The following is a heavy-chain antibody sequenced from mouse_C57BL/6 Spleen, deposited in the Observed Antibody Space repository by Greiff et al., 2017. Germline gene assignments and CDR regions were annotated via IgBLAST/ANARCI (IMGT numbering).Heavy chain of an antibody. CDR3: TRALTGTDYYAMDY. V-gene: IGHV14-4*01. CDR1: GFNIKDDY. D-gene: IGHD4-1*01. J-gene: IGHJ4*01. CDR2: IDPENGDT. Sequence: EVQLQQSGAELVRPGASVKLSCTASGFNIKDDYMHWVKQRPEQGLEWIGWIDPENGDTEYASKFQGKATITADTSSNTAYLQLSSLTSEDTAVSSCTRALTGTDYYAMDYWGQGTSVTVSS.